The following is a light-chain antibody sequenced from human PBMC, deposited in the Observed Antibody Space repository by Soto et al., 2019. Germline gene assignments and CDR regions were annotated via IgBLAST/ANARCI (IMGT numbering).Light chain of an antibody. V-gene: IGKV1-12*01. CDR1: RGVSAW. J-gene: IGKJ4*01. CDR2: GAS. Sequence: IQLRQLTPSVSASVADRDTIPCLASRGVSAWLGWYHQRPGRAPKLLIYGASNLENGFPSRFSGSGSGTDFTLTISSLELEDFATYYCQQRKGCPPTVGGGTLVEI. CDR3: QQRKGCPPT.